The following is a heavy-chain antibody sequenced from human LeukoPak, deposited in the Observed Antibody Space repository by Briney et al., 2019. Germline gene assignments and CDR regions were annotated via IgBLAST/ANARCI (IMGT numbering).Heavy chain of an antibody. CDR3: ARDSPLYYDSSGYLID. V-gene: IGHV3-21*01. CDR2: ISSSSSYI. J-gene: IGHJ4*02. Sequence: PGGSLRLSCAASGFTFSSYSMNWVRQAPGKGLEWVSSISSSSSYIYYADSVKGRFTISRDNAKNSLYLQMNSLRAEDTAVYYCARDSPLYYDSSGYLIDWGQGTLVTVSS. CDR1: GFTFSSYS. D-gene: IGHD3-22*01.